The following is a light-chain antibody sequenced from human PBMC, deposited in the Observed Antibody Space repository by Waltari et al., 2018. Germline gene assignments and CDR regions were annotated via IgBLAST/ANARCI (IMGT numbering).Light chain of an antibody. J-gene: IGLJ3*02. V-gene: IGLV2-23*02. Sequence: QSALTQTAAVSGSPGQSITISCTGTTSDVGKYNLASWYQQHPGKAPTLIIYDVNKRPSGVSNRFSGSKSGNTASLTISGLQAADEAEYYCCSYAGSAISVFGGGTKLTVL. CDR3: CSYAGSAISV. CDR2: DVN. CDR1: TSDVGKYNL.